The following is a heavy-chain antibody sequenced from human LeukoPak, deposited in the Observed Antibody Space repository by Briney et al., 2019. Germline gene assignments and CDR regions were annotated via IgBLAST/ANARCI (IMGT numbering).Heavy chain of an antibody. CDR3: ARQLYGSDY. D-gene: IGHD4-17*01. Sequence: PSETLSLTRAVSGVSFSTYYWSWIRQSPEKGLEWIGEVNHSGYTNYNPSLKSRVTISVDTSKNQFSLRLNSVTAADTAVYYCARQLYGSDYWGQGTLVTVS. V-gene: IGHV4-34*01. CDR1: GVSFSTYY. J-gene: IGHJ4*02. CDR2: VNHSGYT.